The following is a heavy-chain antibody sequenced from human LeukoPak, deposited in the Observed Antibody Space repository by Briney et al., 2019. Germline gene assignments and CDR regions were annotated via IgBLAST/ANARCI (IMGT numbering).Heavy chain of an antibody. Sequence: GGSLRLSCAASGFTFNTYWMHWVRQGPGKGLVRVSDINSDGSRTNYAGSVKGRFTISRDNSKNTLYLQMNSLRAEDTAVYYCARGYSIGNNYYGMDVWGQGTTVTVSS. CDR1: GFTFNTYW. CDR2: INSDGSRT. J-gene: IGHJ6*02. CDR3: ARGYSIGNNYYGMDV. V-gene: IGHV3-74*01. D-gene: IGHD2-15*01.